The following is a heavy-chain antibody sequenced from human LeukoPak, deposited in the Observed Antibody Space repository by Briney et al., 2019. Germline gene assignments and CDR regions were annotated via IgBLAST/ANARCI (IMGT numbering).Heavy chain of an antibody. CDR3: TRRRWGYCSSTSCYADDY. V-gene: IGHV3-73*01. CDR2: IRSKANSYAT. J-gene: IGHJ4*02. CDR1: GFTFSGSA. Sequence: GGSLRLSCAASGFTFSGSAMHWVRQASGKGLEWVGRIRSKANSYATAYAASVKGRLTICRDDSKNTAYLHMNSLKTEETAVYYCTRRRWGYCSSTSCYADDYWGQGTLVTVAS. D-gene: IGHD2-2*01.